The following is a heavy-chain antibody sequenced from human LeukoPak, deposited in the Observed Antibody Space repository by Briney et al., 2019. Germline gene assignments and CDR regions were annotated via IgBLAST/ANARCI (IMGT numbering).Heavy chain of an antibody. CDR3: ARADIVVGPAADFDY. D-gene: IGHD2-2*01. CDR1: GYTFTGYY. V-gene: IGHV1-2*02. Sequence: ASVKVSCKASGYTFTGYYMHWVRQAPGQGLEWMGWINPNSGGTNYAQKFQGRVTITRDTSISTAYMELSRLRSDDTAVYYCARADIVVGPAADFDYWGQGTLVTVSS. J-gene: IGHJ4*02. CDR2: INPNSGGT.